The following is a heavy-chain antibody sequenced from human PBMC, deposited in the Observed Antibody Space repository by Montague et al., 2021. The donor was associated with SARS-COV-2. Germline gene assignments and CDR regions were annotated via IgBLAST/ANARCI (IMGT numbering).Heavy chain of an antibody. CDR2: ISFDGTNK. CDR1: GLTFTSYA. D-gene: IGHD5-18*01. V-gene: IGHV3-30-3*01. J-gene: IGHJ4*02. CDR3: ARDQGGYSYNDY. Sequence: SLRLSCAASGLTFTSYAMHWVRQAPGMGLEWVAVISFDGTNKYYTDSVKGRFTISRDNSKNTLYLQMHSVRPEDTAVYYCARDQGGYSYNDYWGQGTLVTVSS.